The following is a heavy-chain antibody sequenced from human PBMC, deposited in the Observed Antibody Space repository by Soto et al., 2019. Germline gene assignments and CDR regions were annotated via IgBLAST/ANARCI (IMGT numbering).Heavy chain of an antibody. Sequence: SETLSLTCTVSGGSISSYYWSWIRQPPGKELEWIGYIYYSGSTNYNPSLKSRVTISVDTSMSQFSLKLSSVTAADTAVYYCATSYCSDSSCYSGAFDIWGQGTMVTVSS. CDR3: ATSYCSDSSCYSGAFDI. J-gene: IGHJ3*02. CDR1: GGSISSYY. CDR2: IYYSGST. V-gene: IGHV4-59*01. D-gene: IGHD2-15*01.